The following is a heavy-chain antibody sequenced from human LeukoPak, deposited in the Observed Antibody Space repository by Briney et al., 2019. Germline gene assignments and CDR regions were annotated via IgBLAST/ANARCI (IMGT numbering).Heavy chain of an antibody. CDR3: ARGLRFLEGHTDV. Sequence: PGGSLRLSCAASGFTFSNNWMTWVRQAPGKGLEWVASVKKDASEKYYVDSVKGRFTISRDNAKNSLYLQMNSLRAEDTAVYYCARGLRFLEGHTDVRVKCTTVSVS. CDR1: GFTFSNNW. V-gene: IGHV3-7*01. D-gene: IGHD3-3*01. J-gene: IGHJ6*03. CDR2: VKKDASEK.